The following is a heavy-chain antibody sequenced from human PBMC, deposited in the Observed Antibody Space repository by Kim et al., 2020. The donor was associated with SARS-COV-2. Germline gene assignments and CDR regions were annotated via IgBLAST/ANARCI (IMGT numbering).Heavy chain of an antibody. CDR1: GYTFTSYG. V-gene: IGHV1-18*01. Sequence: ASVKVSCKASGYTFTSYGISWVRQAPGQRLEWRGWISAYNGNTNYAKKPQGRVTMTTDTSTSKAYMELRSLRSDDPTVYYCARDTPGGYSSGWYGFDYWGPGTLVTVSS. CDR2: ISAYNGNT. J-gene: IGHJ4*02. CDR3: ARDTPGGYSSGWYGFDY. D-gene: IGHD6-19*01.